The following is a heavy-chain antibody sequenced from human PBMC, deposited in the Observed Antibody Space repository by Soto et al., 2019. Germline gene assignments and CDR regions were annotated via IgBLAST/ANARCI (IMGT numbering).Heavy chain of an antibody. CDR1: GGSISSYY. J-gene: IGHJ6*02. V-gene: IGHV4-59*01. CDR2: IYYSGST. CDR3: ARANVDTAMPNYYYGMDV. D-gene: IGHD5-18*01. Sequence: PWETLSLTCTVSGGSISSYYWSWIRQPPGKGLEWIGYIYYSGSTNYNPSLKSRVTISEDTSKNQFSLKLSSVTAADTAVYYCARANVDTAMPNYYYGMDVWGQGTTVTVSS.